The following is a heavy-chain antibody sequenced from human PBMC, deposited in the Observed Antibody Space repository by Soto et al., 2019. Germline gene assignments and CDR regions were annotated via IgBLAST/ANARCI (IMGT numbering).Heavy chain of an antibody. J-gene: IGHJ5*02. CDR1: GGTFSSYA. CDR3: ARRGGSCHIWCNWFDP. Sequence: QVQLVQSGAEVKKPGSSVKVSCKASGGTFSSYAISWVRQAPGQGLEWMGGIIPIFGTANYAQKFQGRVTITADESTSTAYMELSSLRAEDTAVYYCARRGGSCHIWCNWFDPWGQGTLVTVSS. CDR2: IIPIFGTA. D-gene: IGHD2-15*01. V-gene: IGHV1-69*01.